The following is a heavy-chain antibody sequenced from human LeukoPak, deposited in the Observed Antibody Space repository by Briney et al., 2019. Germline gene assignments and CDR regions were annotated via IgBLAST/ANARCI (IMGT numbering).Heavy chain of an antibody. CDR2: IKQDGSEK. CDR3: ARDWFGKAALTRY. V-gene: IGHV3-7*01. Sequence: TGGSLRLSCAASGFTFSSYWMSWVRQAPGKGLEWVANIKQDGSEKYYVDSVKGRFTISRDNAKNSLYLQMNSLRAEDTAVYYCARDWFGKAALTRYWGQGTLVTVSS. D-gene: IGHD3-10*01. CDR1: GFTFSSYW. J-gene: IGHJ4*02.